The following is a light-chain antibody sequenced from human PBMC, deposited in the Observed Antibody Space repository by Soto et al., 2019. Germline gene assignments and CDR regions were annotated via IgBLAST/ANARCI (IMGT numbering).Light chain of an antibody. Sequence: SYELTQPPSVSVAPGKTARISCGGNNIGSKSVHWYQQKPGRAPVVVIYYDSDRPSGIPERFSGSNSGNTATLTISRVEAGDEADYYCQVWDSDHVVFGGGTQLTVL. J-gene: IGLJ2*01. V-gene: IGLV3-21*04. CDR1: NIGSKS. CDR2: YDS. CDR3: QVWDSDHVV.